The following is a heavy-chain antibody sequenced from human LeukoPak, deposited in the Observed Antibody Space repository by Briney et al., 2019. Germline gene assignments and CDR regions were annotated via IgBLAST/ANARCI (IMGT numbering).Heavy chain of an antibody. V-gene: IGHV4-39*01. J-gene: IGHJ4*02. CDR3: ARQYYYDSSGYYYFDF. D-gene: IGHD3-22*01. CDR1: GDSISSSRYF. Sequence: PSETLSLTCIVSGDSISSSRYFWSWIRQPPGKGLEWIGSFYYSGNTYYNPSLKSRVTISVDTSKNQFSLNLSSVTAADTAVYYCARQYYYDSSGYYYFDFWGQGTLVTVSS. CDR2: FYYSGNT.